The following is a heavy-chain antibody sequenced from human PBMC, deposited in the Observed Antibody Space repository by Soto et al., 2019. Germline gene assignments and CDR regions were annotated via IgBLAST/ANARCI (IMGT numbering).Heavy chain of an antibody. CDR3: ARDKSAHCSGGSCYSGLNYYYYYGMDV. CDR2: IIPIFGTA. CDR1: GGTFSSYA. D-gene: IGHD2-15*01. J-gene: IGHJ6*02. V-gene: IGHV1-69*13. Sequence: SVKVSCKASGGTFSSYAISWVRQAPGQGLEWMGGIIPIFGTANYAQKFQGRVTITADESTSTAYMELSSLRSEDTAVYYCARDKSAHCSGGSCYSGLNYYYYYGMDVWGQGTTVTVSS.